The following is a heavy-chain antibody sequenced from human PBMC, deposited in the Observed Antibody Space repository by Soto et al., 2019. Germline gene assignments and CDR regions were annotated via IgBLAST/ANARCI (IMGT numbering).Heavy chain of an antibody. V-gene: IGHV3-66*01. CDR1: GFTVSSNY. CDR3: ARALEWPADIDYYYYLDV. CDR2: IYSGGST. Sequence: GGSLRLSGAASGFTVSSNYMSWVRQAPGKGLEWVSVIYSGGSTNYADSVKGRFTISRGNSKNTLYLQMNSLRAEDTAVYYCARALEWPADIDYYYYLDVWGKGTTVTVSS. D-gene: IGHD2-2*01. J-gene: IGHJ6*03.